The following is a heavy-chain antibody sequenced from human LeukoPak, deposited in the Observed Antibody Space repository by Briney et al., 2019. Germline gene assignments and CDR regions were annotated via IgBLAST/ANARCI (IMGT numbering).Heavy chain of an antibody. CDR1: GFTFGDYA. CDR3: TRDLGSGSYHYFDY. J-gene: IGHJ4*02. D-gene: IGHD3-10*01. V-gene: IGHV3-49*04. Sequence: GGSLRLSCTASGFTFGDYAMSWVRQAPGKGLEWVGFIRSKAYGRTTEYAASVKGRFTISRDDSKSIAYLQMNSLKTEDTAVYYCTRDLGSGSYHYFDYWGQGTLVTVSS. CDR2: IRSKAYGRTT.